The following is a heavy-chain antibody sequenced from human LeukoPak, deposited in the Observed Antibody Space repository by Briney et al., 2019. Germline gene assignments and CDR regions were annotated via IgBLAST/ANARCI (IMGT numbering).Heavy chain of an antibody. D-gene: IGHD2-8*01. J-gene: IGHJ3*02. CDR3: ARNGVDSTYDI. CDR1: GFTFSSYA. CDR2: TSGSGRSI. V-gene: IGHV3-23*01. Sequence: GGSLRLSCAASGFTFSSYAMSWVRQAPGKGLEWVSGTSGSGRSIHYADSVKGRFTISRDNPKNTLYLQMNSLRAEDTAVYYCARNGVDSTYDIWGQGTVVTVSS.